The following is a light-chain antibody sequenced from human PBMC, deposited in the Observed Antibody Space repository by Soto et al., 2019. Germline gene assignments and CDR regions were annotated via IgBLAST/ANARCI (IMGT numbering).Light chain of an antibody. J-gene: IGKJ3*01. CDR2: LGS. V-gene: IGKV2-28*01. CDR3: MQGVQTPFT. Sequence: GMIQSPSSWPLPLGGPAPIPSGPSRALRFSNDSIILDWYLKNPGQSPHLLISLGSNRAPGVPDRFSGSGSGTDFTLKISRVEAEDVGVYYCMQGVQTPFTFGPGTQVDIK. CDR1: RALRFSNDSII.